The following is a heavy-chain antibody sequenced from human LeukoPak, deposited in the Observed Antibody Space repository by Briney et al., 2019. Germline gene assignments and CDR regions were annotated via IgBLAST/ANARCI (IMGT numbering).Heavy chain of an antibody. CDR1: GYTFTGYY. CDR2: INPNSGGT. Sequence: GASVKVSCKASGYTFTGYYMHWVRQAPGQGLEWMGWINPNSGGTSYAQKFQGRVTMTRDTSISTAYMELSRLRSDDTAVYYCARDPGGSYPDYWGQGTLVTVSS. V-gene: IGHV1-2*02. J-gene: IGHJ4*02. D-gene: IGHD1-26*01. CDR3: ARDPGGSYPDY.